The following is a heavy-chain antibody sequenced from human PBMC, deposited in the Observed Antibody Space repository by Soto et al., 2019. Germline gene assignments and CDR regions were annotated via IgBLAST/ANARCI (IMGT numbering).Heavy chain of an antibody. CDR1: GYTFTSYA. CDR3: ATDGYNWKVVGY. Sequence: ASVKVCCKASGYTFTSYAMHWVRQAPGQRLEWMGGFNAGNGKTKYSQKFQGRVTMTEDTSTDTAYMELSSLRSEDTAVYYCATDGYNWKVVGYWGQGTLVTVSS. CDR2: FNAGNGKT. J-gene: IGHJ4*02. D-gene: IGHD1-20*01. V-gene: IGHV1-3*01.